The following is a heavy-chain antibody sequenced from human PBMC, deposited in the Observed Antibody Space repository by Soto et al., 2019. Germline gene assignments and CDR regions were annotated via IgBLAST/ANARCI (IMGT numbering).Heavy chain of an antibody. Sequence: GESLKISCKGSGYSFTSYWISWVRQRPGKGLEWMGMIDPSYSYTNYSPSFQVNVTISADKSISTAYLQWSRLKASATAMYYCARHKAAAGMDVWGQGTTVTVSS. J-gene: IGHJ6*02. D-gene: IGHD6-13*01. CDR3: ARHKAAAGMDV. CDR1: GYSFTSYW. CDR2: IDPSYSYT. V-gene: IGHV5-10-1*01.